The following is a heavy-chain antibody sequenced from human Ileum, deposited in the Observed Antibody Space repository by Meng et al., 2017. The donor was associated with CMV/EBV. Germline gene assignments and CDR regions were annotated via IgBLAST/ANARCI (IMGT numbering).Heavy chain of an antibody. CDR1: GFTFSYYW. Sequence: SCAASGFTFSYYWMSWVRQPPGKGLEWVANINQDGSEIHYVDSVKGRFTISRDNAKKSLYLQMNSLGAEDTAMYYCARDIVGSTPFDYWGLGTLVTVSS. CDR3: ARDIVGSTPFDY. D-gene: IGHD1-26*01. J-gene: IGHJ4*02. CDR2: INQDGSEI. V-gene: IGHV3-7*01.